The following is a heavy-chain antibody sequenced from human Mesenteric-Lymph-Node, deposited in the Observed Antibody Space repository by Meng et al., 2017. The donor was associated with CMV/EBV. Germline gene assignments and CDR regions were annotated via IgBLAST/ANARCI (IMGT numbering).Heavy chain of an antibody. D-gene: IGHD3-10*01. CDR1: GFSRSTSGVG. CDR2: IYWDDDK. CDR3: ARKNYYGSGSLVDY. J-gene: IGHJ4*02. Sequence: SGFSRSTSGVGVGWIRQPPGKALEWLALIYWDDDKRYSPSLKSRLTITKDTSKNQVVLTMTNMDPVDTATYYCARKNYYGSGSLVDYWGQGTLVTVSS. V-gene: IGHV2-5*02.